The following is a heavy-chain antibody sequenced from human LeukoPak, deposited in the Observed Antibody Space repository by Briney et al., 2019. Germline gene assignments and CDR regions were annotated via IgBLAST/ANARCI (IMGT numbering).Heavy chain of an antibody. CDR3: TTRTTVTTMGTDY. Sequence: GRSLRLSCAASGFTFNNAWMIRVRQAPGNGLEWVGLIRSKTDGGTADYVAPVKGRFIISRDDSKNTLFLQMNSLKTEDTAVYYCTTRTTVTTMGTDYWGQGTLVTVSS. J-gene: IGHJ4*02. V-gene: IGHV3-15*01. D-gene: IGHD4-17*01. CDR2: IRSKTDGGTA. CDR1: GFTFNNAW.